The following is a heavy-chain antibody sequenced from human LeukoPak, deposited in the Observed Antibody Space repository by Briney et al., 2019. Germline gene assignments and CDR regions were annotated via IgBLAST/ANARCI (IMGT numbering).Heavy chain of an antibody. J-gene: IGHJ4*02. D-gene: IGHD3-22*01. CDR3: ARRSNYYDSSGYFY. Sequence: PSETLSLTCTVSCGSISSTTYYWSWIRQPPGKGQEWIGSIYYGGSTYYNPSLKSRVSISVDTSQNQFSLKLSSVTVADTAVYYCARRSNYYDSSGYFYWGQGTLVTVSS. CDR2: IYYGGST. CDR1: CGSISSTTYY. V-gene: IGHV4-39*01.